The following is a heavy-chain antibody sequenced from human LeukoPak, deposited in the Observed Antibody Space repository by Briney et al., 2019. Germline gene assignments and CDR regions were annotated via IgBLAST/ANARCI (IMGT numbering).Heavy chain of an antibody. CDR3: ARDGSYSNYFDY. CDR1: GGSISSYY. V-gene: IGHV4-59*01. CDR2: IYYSGST. D-gene: IGHD4-11*01. J-gene: IGHJ4*02. Sequence: PSETLSLTCTVSGGSISSYYWSWIRQPPEKGLEWIGYIYYSGSTNYNPSLKSRVTISVDTSKNQFSLKLSSVTAADTAVYCCARDGSYSNYFDYWGQGTLVTVSS.